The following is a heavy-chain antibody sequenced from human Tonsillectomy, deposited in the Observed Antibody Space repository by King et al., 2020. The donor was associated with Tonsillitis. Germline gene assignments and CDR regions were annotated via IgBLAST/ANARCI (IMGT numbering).Heavy chain of an antibody. Sequence: VQLVESGGGLVQPGGSLRLSCAASGFTFSSYAMSWVRQAPGKGLERVSAISGSGGSTYYADSVKGRFTISRDNSKNTLYLQMNSLRAEDTAVYYCAKGLLGDVKIGSTYSPDYWGQGTLVTVSS. J-gene: IGHJ4*02. V-gene: IGHV3-23*04. CDR2: ISGSGGST. CDR1: GFTFSSYA. D-gene: IGHD3-16*01. CDR3: AKGLLGDVKIGSTYSPDY.